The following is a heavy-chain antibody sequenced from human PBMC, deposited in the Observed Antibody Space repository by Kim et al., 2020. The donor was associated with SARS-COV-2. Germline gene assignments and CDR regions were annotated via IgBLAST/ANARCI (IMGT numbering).Heavy chain of an antibody. Sequence: ESVKRRFSTSRDNSKNTLYLQMRSLRAEDTALYYSARDRSAGMQLWALGYWGQGTLVTVSS. J-gene: IGHJ4*02. D-gene: IGHD5-18*01. V-gene: IGHV3-43D*03. CDR3: ARDRSAGMQLWALGY.